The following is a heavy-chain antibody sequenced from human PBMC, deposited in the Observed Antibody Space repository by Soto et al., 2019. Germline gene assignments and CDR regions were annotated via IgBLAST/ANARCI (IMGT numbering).Heavy chain of an antibody. CDR2: ISAHNAHT. J-gene: IGHJ4*02. Sequence: QVHLVQSGAEVTKPGASVKVSCKASGYTFPSYGISWIRQAPGQGLVWMGGISAHNAHTKYTQNFQCTVTMTTDISTSTPHMELRGLGSDEAAGYSCARDGRGRPDHWGQGTLVTVSS. D-gene: IGHD3-10*01. CDR1: GYTFPSYG. CDR3: ARDGRGRPDH. V-gene: IGHV1-18*01.